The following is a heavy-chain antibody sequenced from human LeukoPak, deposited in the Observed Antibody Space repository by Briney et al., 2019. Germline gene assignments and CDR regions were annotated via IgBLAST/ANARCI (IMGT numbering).Heavy chain of an antibody. CDR1: GFTFSTYA. CDR3: AKDSSSYDWGYMDV. CDR2: IGGSDGRT. V-gene: IGHV3-23*01. Sequence: GGSLRLSCAASGFTFSTYAMSWVRQDPGKGLEWVSLIGGSDGRTRYADSVKGRFTISGDNSKNTLYLEMNSLRAEDTAVYYCAKDSSSYDWGYMDVWGKGTTVTISS. J-gene: IGHJ6*03. D-gene: IGHD3-22*01.